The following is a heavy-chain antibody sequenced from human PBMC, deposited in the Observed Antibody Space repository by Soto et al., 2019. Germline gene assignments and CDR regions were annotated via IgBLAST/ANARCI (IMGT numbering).Heavy chain of an antibody. V-gene: IGHV2-5*01. CDR1: GFSLSTSGVG. CDR2: IYWNDDK. CDR3: AKTLGGPGYSSSWFDY. J-gene: IGHJ4*02. D-gene: IGHD6-13*01. Sequence: ESGPTLVNPTQTLTLTCTFSGFSLSTSGVGVGWIRQPPGKALEWLALIYWNDDKRYSPSLKSRLTITKDTSKNQVVLTMTNMDPVDTATYYCAKTLGGPGYSSSWFDYWGQGTLVTVSS.